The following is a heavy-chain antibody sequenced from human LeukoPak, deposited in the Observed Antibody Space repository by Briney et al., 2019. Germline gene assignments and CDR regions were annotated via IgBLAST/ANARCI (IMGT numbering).Heavy chain of an antibody. D-gene: IGHD5-24*01. CDR2: ISSSGSTI. CDR1: GFTFSDYY. Sequence: GGSLRLSCAASGFTFSDYYMSWIRQAPGKGLEWVSYISSSGSTIYYADSVKGRFTISRDNAKNSLYLQMNSLRAEDMAVYYCAREPHGERLLQLYEAHWYFDLWGRGTMVTVSS. V-gene: IGHV3-11*01. J-gene: IGHJ2*01. CDR3: AREPHGERLLQLYEAHWYFDL.